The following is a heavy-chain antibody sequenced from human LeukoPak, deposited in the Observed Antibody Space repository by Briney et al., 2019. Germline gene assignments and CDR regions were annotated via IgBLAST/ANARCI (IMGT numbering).Heavy chain of an antibody. CDR2: INPDGRDT. CDR3: TSWGDTTAEYFQR. V-gene: IGHV3-7*01. J-gene: IGHJ1*01. D-gene: IGHD2-21*02. Sequence: GGSLRLSCAASGFTFSSYWMNWARQPPGKGLEWVAHINPDGRDTYYVDSVKGRFTISRDNAQNSMYLQMNSLRVEDTAVYYCTSWGDTTAEYFQRWGQGTLVTVSS. CDR1: GFTFSSYW.